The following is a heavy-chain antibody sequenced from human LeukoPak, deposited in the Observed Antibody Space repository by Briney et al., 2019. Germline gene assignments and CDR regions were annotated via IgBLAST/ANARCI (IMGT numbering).Heavy chain of an antibody. V-gene: IGHV4-34*01. J-gene: IGHJ4*02. D-gene: IGHD3-10*01. CDR3: VRATAAGSGRAFDY. Sequence: SETLSLTCAVYVESISDYYWTWIRQFPGKGLEWIGEIHHSKGTNYNPSLKSRLTMSVDRSKNQFSLKLSSVTAADTAIYYCVRATAAGSGRAFDYWAQGSLVPVSS. CDR2: IHHSKGT. CDR1: VESISDYY.